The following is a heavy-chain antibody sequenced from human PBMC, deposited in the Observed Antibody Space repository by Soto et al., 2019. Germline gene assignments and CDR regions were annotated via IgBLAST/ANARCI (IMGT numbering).Heavy chain of an antibody. V-gene: IGHV4-39*01. CDR3: ASEVSSTDGMDV. Sequence: LSLTCTVSGDSSVSSSSYYWGWIRQPPGKGLEWIGSIYYTGNTFYSPSFRSRLTISVDTSKSQFSLKLRSVTAADTATYYCASEVSSTDGMDVWGRGTTVTVSS. CDR2: IYYTGNT. J-gene: IGHJ6*02. D-gene: IGHD2-15*01. CDR1: GDSSVSSSSYY.